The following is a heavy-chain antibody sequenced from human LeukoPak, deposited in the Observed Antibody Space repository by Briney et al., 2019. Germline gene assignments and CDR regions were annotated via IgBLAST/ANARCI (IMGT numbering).Heavy chain of an antibody. CDR2: VSSSGSTT. V-gene: IGHV3-23*01. CDR1: GFTFSNYA. Sequence: TGGSLRLSCAASGFTFSNYAMSWVRQAPGKGLEWVSAVSSSGSTTYYADSVKGRFTISRDNSKNTLYLQMNSLRAEDAAVYYCAKGKYCSNGVCHGNYFDYWGQGARVTVSS. D-gene: IGHD2-8*01. CDR3: AKGKYCSNGVCHGNYFDY. J-gene: IGHJ4*02.